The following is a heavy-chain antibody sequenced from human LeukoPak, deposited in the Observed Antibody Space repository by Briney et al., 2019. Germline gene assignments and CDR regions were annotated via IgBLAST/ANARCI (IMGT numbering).Heavy chain of an antibody. Sequence: GASVKVSCKASGYSFTGYYIHWVRQAPGQGLEWMAWINPNSGGTNYTQKFQGRVTMTRDTSISTAYMELSRLRSDDTAVYYCARDRVLLGGYDYPDYWGQGTLVTVSS. CDR3: ARDRVLLGGYDYPDY. D-gene: IGHD5-12*01. CDR2: INPNSGGT. CDR1: GYSFTGYY. V-gene: IGHV1-2*02. J-gene: IGHJ4*02.